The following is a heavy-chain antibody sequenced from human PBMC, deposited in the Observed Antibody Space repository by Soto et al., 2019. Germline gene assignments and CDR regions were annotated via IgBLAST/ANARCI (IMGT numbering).Heavy chain of an antibody. V-gene: IGHV3-21*06. CDR2: ISSTTNYI. J-gene: IGHJ4*02. Sequence: PXGSLRLSCAASGFIFTRYSMNGVRQAPGKGLEWVSSISSTTNYIYYGDSMKGRFTISRDNAKNSLYLEMNSLRAEDTAVYYCARESEDLTSNFDYWGQGTLVTVSS. CDR3: ARESEDLTSNFDY. CDR1: GFIFTRYS.